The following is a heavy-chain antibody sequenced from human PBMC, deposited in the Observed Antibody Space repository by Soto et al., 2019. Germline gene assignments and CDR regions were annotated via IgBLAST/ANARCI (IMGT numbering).Heavy chain of an antibody. D-gene: IGHD3-22*01. CDR2: IYYSGST. V-gene: IGHV4-39*01. J-gene: IGHJ4*02. CDR3: ARHTQSGDYYDSSGHFDY. Sequence: SETLSLTCTVSGGSISSSSYYWGWIRQPPGKGLEWIGSIYYSGSTYYNPSLKSRVTISVDTSKNQFSLKLSSVTAADTAVYYCARHTQSGDYYDSSGHFDYWGQGPLVTVSS. CDR1: GGSISSSSYY.